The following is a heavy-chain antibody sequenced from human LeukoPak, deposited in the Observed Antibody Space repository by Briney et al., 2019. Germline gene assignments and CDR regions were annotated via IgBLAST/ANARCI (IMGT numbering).Heavy chain of an antibody. CDR3: ARTSIAARRANAFDI. CDR1: GGSISSGGYS. V-gene: IGHV4-30-2*01. D-gene: IGHD6-6*01. Sequence: SETLSLTCAASGGSISSGGYSWSWIRQPPGKGLEWIGYIYHSGSTYYNPSLKSRVTISVDRSKNQFSLKLSSVTAADTAVYYCARTSIAARRANAFDIWGQGTMVTVPS. CDR2: IYHSGST. J-gene: IGHJ3*02.